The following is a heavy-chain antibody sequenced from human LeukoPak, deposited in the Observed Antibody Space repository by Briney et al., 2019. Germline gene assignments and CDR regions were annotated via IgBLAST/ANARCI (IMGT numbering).Heavy chain of an antibody. CDR2: ISHSGIT. Sequence: PSETLSLTCAVSGYSISSNYYWGWIRQPPGKGLEWIGSISHSGITYYNPSLKSRVTMSVDTSKNQLSLKLSSVTAADTAVYYCAREKGSGSYFLDYWGQGTLVTVSS. J-gene: IGHJ4*02. V-gene: IGHV4-38-2*01. D-gene: IGHD3-10*01. CDR3: AREKGSGSYFLDY. CDR1: GYSISSNYY.